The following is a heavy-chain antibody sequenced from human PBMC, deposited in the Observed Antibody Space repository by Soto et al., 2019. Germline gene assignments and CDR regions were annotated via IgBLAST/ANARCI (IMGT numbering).Heavy chain of an antibody. J-gene: IGHJ5*02. CDR3: ARDYYDSSDYTTNWFDP. CDR1: GGSISNSRYY. D-gene: IGHD3-22*01. Sequence: SETLSLTCTVSGGSISNSRYYWAWIRQPPGKGLEWIGSIYHTGNTYYNPSLRRRVTISVDTSKNQFSLKLTSVTAADTAVYYCARDYYDSSDYTTNWFDPWGQGTLVTVS. V-gene: IGHV4-39*01. CDR2: IYHTGNT.